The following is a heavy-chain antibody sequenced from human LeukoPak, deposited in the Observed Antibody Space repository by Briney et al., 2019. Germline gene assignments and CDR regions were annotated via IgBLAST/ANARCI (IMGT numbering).Heavy chain of an antibody. J-gene: IGHJ4*02. CDR2: ISWDSGSI. V-gene: IGHV3-9*01. CDR3: ARDRAVAGLCDY. CDR1: GFTFDDYA. D-gene: IGHD6-19*01. Sequence: SLRHSCAASGFTFDDYAIHWVRQPPGKGLEWVSGISWDSGSIGYADSVKGRFTISRDNAKNSLYLQMNSLRVEDTAVYYCARDRAVAGLCDYWGQGTLVTVSS.